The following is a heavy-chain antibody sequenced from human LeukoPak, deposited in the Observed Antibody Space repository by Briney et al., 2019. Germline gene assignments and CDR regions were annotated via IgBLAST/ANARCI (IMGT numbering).Heavy chain of an antibody. CDR2: ISAYNGNT. CDR1: GGTFSSYA. J-gene: IGHJ4*02. Sequence: GASVKVSCKASGGTFSSYAISWVRQAPGQGLEWMGWISAYNGNTNYAQKLQGRVTMTTDTSTSTAYMELRSLRSDDTAVYYCARDQLLSFDYWGKGTLVTVSS. D-gene: IGHD2-2*01. V-gene: IGHV1-18*01. CDR3: ARDQLLSFDY.